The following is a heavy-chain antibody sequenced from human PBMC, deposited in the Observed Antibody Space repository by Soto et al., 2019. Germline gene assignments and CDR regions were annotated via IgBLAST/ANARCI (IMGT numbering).Heavy chain of an antibody. J-gene: IGHJ6*02. Sequence: QVQLVQSGAEVKKPGSSVKDSCKASGGTLSNYGISWVRQAPGQGLEWMGGIIPVFGTANYAQKFQGRVTITADESTTTVYMVVSSLRSDDTAVYYCARGDATKIVVTTYYGMDVWGQGTTVTVSS. CDR3: ARGDATKIVVTTYYGMDV. V-gene: IGHV1-69*12. CDR1: GGTLSNYG. D-gene: IGHD4-17*01. CDR2: IIPVFGTA.